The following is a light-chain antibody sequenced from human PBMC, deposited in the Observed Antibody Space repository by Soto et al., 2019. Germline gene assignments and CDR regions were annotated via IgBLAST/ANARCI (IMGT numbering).Light chain of an antibody. CDR2: AAS. Sequence: EVVLTQSPATLSVSPVERATLSFMASQNISSSYLAWYQQKPGQAPRLLIYAASSRATGIPDRFSGSGSGTDFTLTISRLEPEDFAVYYCQQYGSSPITFGQGTRLEI. CDR1: QNISSSY. J-gene: IGKJ5*01. V-gene: IGKV3-20*01. CDR3: QQYGSSPIT.